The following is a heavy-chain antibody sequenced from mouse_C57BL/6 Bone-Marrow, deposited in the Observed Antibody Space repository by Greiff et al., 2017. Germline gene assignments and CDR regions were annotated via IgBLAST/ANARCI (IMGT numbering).Heavy chain of an antibody. CDR3: AREGDTHGSSYRGFFDY. CDR1: GYTFTSYW. J-gene: IGHJ2*01. D-gene: IGHD1-1*01. V-gene: IGHV1-59*01. CDR2: IDPSDSYT. Sequence: QVQLQQPGAELVRPGTSVKLSCKASGYTFTSYWMHWVKQRPGQGLEWIGEIDPSDSYTNYNQKFKGKATLTVDTSSSTAYMQRSSLTSEDSAVYYCAREGDTHGSSYRGFFDYWGQGTTLTVSS.